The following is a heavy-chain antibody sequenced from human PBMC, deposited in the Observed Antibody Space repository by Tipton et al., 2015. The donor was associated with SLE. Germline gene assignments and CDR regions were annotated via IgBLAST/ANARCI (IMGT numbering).Heavy chain of an antibody. V-gene: IGHV4-34*01. CDR3: ARDLGVAGYSLYYYYGMDV. CDR2: INHSGST. CDR1: GGSFSGYY. J-gene: IGHJ6*02. Sequence: TLSLTCAVYGGSFSGYYWSWIRQPPGKGLEWIGEINHSGSTNYNPSLKSRVTISVDTSKNQFSLKLSSVTAADTAVYYCARDLGVAGYSLYYYYGMDVWGQGTTVAVSS. D-gene: IGHD6-13*01.